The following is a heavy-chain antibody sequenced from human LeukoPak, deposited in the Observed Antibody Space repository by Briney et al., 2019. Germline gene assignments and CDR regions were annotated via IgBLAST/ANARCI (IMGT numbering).Heavy chain of an antibody. CDR3: ARVWYYDSSGYPNGDY. Sequence: GASVKVSCKASGYTFTGYYMHWVRQAPGQGLEWMGWISAYNGNTNYAQKLQGRVTMTTDTSMSTAYMELRSLRSDDTAVYYCARVWYYDSSGYPNGDYWGQGTLVTVSS. CDR1: GYTFTGYY. V-gene: IGHV1-18*04. CDR2: ISAYNGNT. D-gene: IGHD3-22*01. J-gene: IGHJ4*02.